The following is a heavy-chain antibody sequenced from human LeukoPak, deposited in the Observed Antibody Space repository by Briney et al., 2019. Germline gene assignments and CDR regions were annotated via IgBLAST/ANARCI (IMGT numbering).Heavy chain of an antibody. Sequence: PGGSLRLSCAASGFTVSSNYMNWVRQAPGKGLEGVSVIYSDGATFYADSVKGRFTISRDSSSNTLFAQMNSLKPEDTGVYYCAGESGLRNGVDAWGLGTTVTVS. CDR3: AGESGLRNGVDA. V-gene: IGHV3-66*02. CDR1: GFTVSSNY. CDR2: IYSDGAT. D-gene: IGHD2-8*01. J-gene: IGHJ6*02.